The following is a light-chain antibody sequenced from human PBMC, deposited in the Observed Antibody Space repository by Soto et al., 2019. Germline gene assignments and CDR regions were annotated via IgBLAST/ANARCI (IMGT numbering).Light chain of an antibody. Sequence: QSVLTQPPSASVSPGQSVTISCTGTSSDVGGYNYVSWYQQHPGKAPKFMIYEVSKRPSGVPDRFSGSKSGNTASLTVSGLQAEDEADYYCSSYAGGNNLVFGGGTKLTVL. CDR1: SSDVGGYNY. J-gene: IGLJ2*01. V-gene: IGLV2-8*01. CDR2: EVS. CDR3: SSYAGGNNLV.